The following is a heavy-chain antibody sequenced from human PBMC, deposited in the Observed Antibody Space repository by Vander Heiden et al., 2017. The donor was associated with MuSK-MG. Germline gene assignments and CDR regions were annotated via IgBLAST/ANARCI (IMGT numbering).Heavy chain of an antibody. J-gene: IGHJ4*02. CDR3: ARDGYSSGWAFDY. V-gene: IGHV1-2*02. CDR1: GYTFTGYY. Sequence: QVQLGQSGAEVKKPAASVKVSCPAPGYTFTGYYMHWVRQAPGQGLEWMGWINPNSGGTNYAQRFQGRVTMTRDTSISTAYMELSRLRSDDTAVYYCARDGYSSGWAFDYWGQGTLVTVSS. CDR2: INPNSGGT. D-gene: IGHD6-19*01.